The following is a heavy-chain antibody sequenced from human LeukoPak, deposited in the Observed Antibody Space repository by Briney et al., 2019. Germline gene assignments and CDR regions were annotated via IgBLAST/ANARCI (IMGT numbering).Heavy chain of an antibody. Sequence: ASVKVSCKASGYTFTSYDMHWVRQAPGQGLEWMGIIKPSGGSTSYAQKFQGRVTMTRDTSTSTVYMELSNLRAEDTAVYYCARANYGQSFRWFDPWGQGTLVTVSS. V-gene: IGHV1-46*01. D-gene: IGHD4-17*01. CDR2: IKPSGGST. CDR1: GYTFTSYD. CDR3: ARANYGQSFRWFDP. J-gene: IGHJ5*02.